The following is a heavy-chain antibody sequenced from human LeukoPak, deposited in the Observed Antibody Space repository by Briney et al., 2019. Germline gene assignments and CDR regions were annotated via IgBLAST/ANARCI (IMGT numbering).Heavy chain of an antibody. J-gene: IGHJ4*02. V-gene: IGHV6-1*01. CDR3: ARFRPQLTKTGFDY. CDR2: TYYRSKWYN. Sequence: SQTLSLTCAISGDSVSSNSAAWNWIRQSPSRGLEWLGRTYYRSKWYNDYAVSVKSRITINPDTSKNQFSPKLSSVTAADTAVYYCARFRPQLTKTGFDYWGQGTLVTVSS. D-gene: IGHD6-13*01. CDR1: GDSVSSNSAA.